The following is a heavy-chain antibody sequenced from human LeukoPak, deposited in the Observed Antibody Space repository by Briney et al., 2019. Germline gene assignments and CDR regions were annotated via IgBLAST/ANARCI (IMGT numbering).Heavy chain of an antibody. V-gene: IGHV3-23*01. CDR3: AKGMSGSCYSAFDI. CDR2: ISGSGGST. D-gene: IGHD2-15*01. J-gene: IGHJ3*02. CDR1: GFTFSSYG. Sequence: PGGCLRLSCAASGFTFSSYGMSWVRQASGKGLEWVSAISGSGGSTYYADSVKGRFTISRDNSKNTLYLQMNSLRAEDTAVYYCAKGMSGSCYSAFDIWGQGTMVTVSS.